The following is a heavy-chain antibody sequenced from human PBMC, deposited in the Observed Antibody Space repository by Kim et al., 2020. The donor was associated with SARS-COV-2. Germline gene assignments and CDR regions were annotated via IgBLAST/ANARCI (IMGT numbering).Heavy chain of an antibody. J-gene: IGHJ4*02. V-gene: IGHV4-34*01. CDR1: GGSFSGYY. D-gene: IGHD4-17*01. CDR2: INHSGST. Sequence: SETLSLTCAVYGGSFSGYYWSWIRQPPGKGLEWIGEINHSGSTNYNPSLKSRVTISVDTSKNQFSLKLSSVTAADTAVYYCARGPSTVTNIVRLRLFDYWGQGTLVTVSS. CDR3: ARGPSTVTNIVRLRLFDY.